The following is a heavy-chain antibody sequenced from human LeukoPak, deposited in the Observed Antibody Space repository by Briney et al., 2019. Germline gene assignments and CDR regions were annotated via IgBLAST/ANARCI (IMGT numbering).Heavy chain of an antibody. V-gene: IGHV4-59*01. CDR3: ARDRRDGHSYWFDY. CDR1: GGSISSYY. Sequence: SETLSLTCTVSGGSISSYYWSWIRQPPGKGLEWIGYIYYSGNTNYNPSLKSRVTISVDTSKNHFSLKLSSVTTADTAVYYCARDRRDGHSYWFDYWGQGTLVTVSS. J-gene: IGHJ4*02. D-gene: IGHD5-24*01. CDR2: IYYSGNT.